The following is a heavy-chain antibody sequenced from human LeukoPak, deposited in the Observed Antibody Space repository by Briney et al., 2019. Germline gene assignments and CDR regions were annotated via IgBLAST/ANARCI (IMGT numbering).Heavy chain of an antibody. V-gene: IGHV3-15*01. CDR2: IKSKPGGGTA. CDR3: ATALRGVGF. CDR1: GITFISAW. Sequence: PGGSLRPSCAASGITFISAWMNWGRQAPGKGLEWVGRIKSKPGGGTAEHAAPVKGRFIISRDLSKNMLYLQMNSLTSDDTGVYYCATALRGVGFWGQGTLVTVPS. D-gene: IGHD3-3*01. J-gene: IGHJ4*02.